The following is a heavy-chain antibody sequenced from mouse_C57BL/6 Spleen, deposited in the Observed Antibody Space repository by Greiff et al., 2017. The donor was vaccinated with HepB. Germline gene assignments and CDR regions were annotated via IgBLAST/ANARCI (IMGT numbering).Heavy chain of an antibody. V-gene: IGHV1-9*01. CDR1: GYTFTGYW. Sequence: QVQLQQSGAELMKPGASVKLSCKATGYTFTGYWIEWVKQRPGHGLEWIGEILPGSGSTNYNQKFKGKATLTVDTSSSTAYMQLSSLTSEDSAVYYCARYDGTQGAMDYWGQGTSVTVSS. D-gene: IGHD2-3*01. CDR2: ILPGSGST. J-gene: IGHJ4*01. CDR3: ARYDGTQGAMDY.